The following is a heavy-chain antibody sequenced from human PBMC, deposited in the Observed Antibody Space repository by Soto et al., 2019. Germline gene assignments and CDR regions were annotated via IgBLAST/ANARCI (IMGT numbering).Heavy chain of an antibody. Sequence: SETLSLTCAVYGGSFSGYYWSWIRQPPGKGLEWIGEINHSGSTNYNPSLKSRVTISVDTSKNQFSLKLSSVTAADTAVYYCAREVVEPAAMGNDYYYMDVWGKATTLTVSS. CDR2: INHSGST. CDR1: GGSFSGYY. D-gene: IGHD2-2*01. CDR3: AREVVEPAAMGNDYYYMDV. J-gene: IGHJ6*03. V-gene: IGHV4-34*01.